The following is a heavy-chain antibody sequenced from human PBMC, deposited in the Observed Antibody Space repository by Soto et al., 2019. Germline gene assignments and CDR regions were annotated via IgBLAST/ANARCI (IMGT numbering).Heavy chain of an antibody. V-gene: IGHV4-59*01. CDR1: GGSISSYY. CDR2: IYYSGST. CDR3: ARARQGNDY. J-gene: IGHJ4*02. Sequence: SETLSLTCTVSGGSISSYYWSWIRQPPGKGLEWIGYIYYSGSTNHNPSLKSRVTISVDTSKNQFSLKLSSVTAADTAVYYCARARQGNDYWGQGTLATVSS.